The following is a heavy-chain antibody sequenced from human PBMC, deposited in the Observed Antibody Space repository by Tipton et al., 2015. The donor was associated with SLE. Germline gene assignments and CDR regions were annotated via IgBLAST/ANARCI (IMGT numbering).Heavy chain of an antibody. D-gene: IGHD3-10*01. Sequence: TLSLTCTVSGGSISSGGYYWSWIRQHPGKGLEWIGYIYYSGSTYYNPSLKSRVTISVDTSKNQFSLKLSSVTAADTAVYYCARRPAGSGHGAFDIWSQGTMVTVSS. CDR1: GGSISSGGYY. V-gene: IGHV4-31*03. CDR3: ARRPAGSGHGAFDI. J-gene: IGHJ3*02. CDR2: IYYSGST.